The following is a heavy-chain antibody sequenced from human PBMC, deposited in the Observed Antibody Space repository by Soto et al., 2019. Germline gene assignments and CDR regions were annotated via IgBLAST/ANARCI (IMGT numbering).Heavy chain of an antibody. D-gene: IGHD3-3*01. CDR1: GFTFHNFA. CDR2: ISWNGDNI. CDR3: AKGGYDFYSGHYN. Sequence: EVQLVESGGGLVQPGRSLRLSCAASGFTFHNFAMHWVRQAPGRGLEWVSGISWNGDNILYADSVKGRFTISRDNAKNSLYLQMNSLRPEDTALYYCAKGGYDFYSGHYNWGQGTLVTVSS. J-gene: IGHJ4*02. V-gene: IGHV3-9*01.